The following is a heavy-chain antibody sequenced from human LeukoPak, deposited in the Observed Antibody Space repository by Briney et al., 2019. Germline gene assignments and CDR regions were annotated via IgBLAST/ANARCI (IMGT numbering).Heavy chain of an antibody. Sequence: PGGSLRLSCVASGFTFSSYNMNWVRQAPGKRLEWVSSISSSSSYIYYADSVKGRFTISRDNAKNSLYLQMNSLRAEDTAVYYCAREGSSSWYDYWGQGTLVTVSS. CDR2: ISSSSSYI. CDR1: GFTFSSYN. CDR3: AREGSSSWYDY. D-gene: IGHD6-13*01. V-gene: IGHV3-21*01. J-gene: IGHJ4*02.